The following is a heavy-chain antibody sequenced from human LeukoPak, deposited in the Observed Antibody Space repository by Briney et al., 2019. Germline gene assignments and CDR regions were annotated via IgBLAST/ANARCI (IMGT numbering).Heavy chain of an antibody. Sequence: PGGSLRLSCAASGFTFSSYGIHWVRQAPGKGLQWVAFIRYDGTNKYYADSVKGRFTISRDNSKNTLYLQMNSLRAEDTAVYYCAKGDYGDYLPLWYWGQGTLVTVSS. V-gene: IGHV3-30*02. CDR3: AKGDYGDYLPLWY. D-gene: IGHD4-17*01. CDR2: IRYDGTNK. CDR1: GFTFSSYG. J-gene: IGHJ4*02.